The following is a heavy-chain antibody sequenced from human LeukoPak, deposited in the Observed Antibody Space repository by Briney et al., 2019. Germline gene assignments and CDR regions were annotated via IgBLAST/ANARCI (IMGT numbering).Heavy chain of an antibody. CDR3: ARGRPRVITGTLYGMDV. CDR2: INHSGST. V-gene: IGHV4-34*01. CDR1: GGSFSGYY. J-gene: IGHJ6*02. Sequence: SETLSLTCAVYGGSFSGYYWSWIRQPPGKGLEWIGEINHSGSTNYNPSLKSRVTISVDTSKNQFSLKLSSVTAADTAVYYCARGRPRVITGTLYGMDVWGQGTMVTVSS. D-gene: IGHD1-7*01.